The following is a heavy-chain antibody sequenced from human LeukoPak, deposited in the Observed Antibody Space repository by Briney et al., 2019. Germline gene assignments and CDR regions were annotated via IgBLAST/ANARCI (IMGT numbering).Heavy chain of an antibody. CDR3: ARDFEYYDSSGYYLDFDY. Sequence: GGSLRLSCAASGFTFSSYSMNWVRRAPGKGLEWVSSISSSSSYIYYADSVKGRFTISRDNAKNSLYLQMNSLRAEDTAVYYCARDFEYYDSSGYYLDFDYWGQGTLVTVSS. CDR2: ISSSSSYI. V-gene: IGHV3-21*01. J-gene: IGHJ4*02. D-gene: IGHD3-22*01. CDR1: GFTFSSYS.